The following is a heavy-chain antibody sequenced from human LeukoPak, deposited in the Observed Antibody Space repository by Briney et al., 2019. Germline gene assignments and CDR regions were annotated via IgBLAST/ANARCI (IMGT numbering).Heavy chain of an antibody. D-gene: IGHD4-17*01. CDR3: ARVKTTVTTFDAFDI. CDR1: GFTFSSYA. J-gene: IGHJ3*02. CDR2: IRSSSRYI. Sequence: PGGSLRLSCAASGFTFSSYAKIWVRQAPGTGLEWFSSIRSSSRYIYYADSVKGRFTISRDNAKNSLYLQMNSLRAEDTAVYYCARVKTTVTTFDAFDIWGQGTMVTVSS. V-gene: IGHV3-21*01.